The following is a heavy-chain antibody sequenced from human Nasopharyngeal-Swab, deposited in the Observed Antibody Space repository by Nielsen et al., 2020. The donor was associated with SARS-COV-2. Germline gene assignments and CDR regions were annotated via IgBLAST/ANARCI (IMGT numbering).Heavy chain of an antibody. CDR2: LHSDGSGT. CDR1: GFTIRRYW. V-gene: IGHV3-74*01. CDR3: ARGGDGYSMDY. J-gene: IGHJ4*02. Sequence: GESLKIPCAASGFTIRRYWMLWVRHAPGTGLVWVSRLHSDGSGTTYADSVRGRFTISRDNAKNTLYLQMNSLRAEDTAVYYCARGGDGYSMDYWGQGTLVTVSS. D-gene: IGHD5-24*01.